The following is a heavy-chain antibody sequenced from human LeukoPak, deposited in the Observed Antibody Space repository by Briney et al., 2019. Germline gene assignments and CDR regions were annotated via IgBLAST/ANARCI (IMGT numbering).Heavy chain of an antibody. Sequence: GASVKVSCKASGYTFTSYYMHWVRQAPGQGLEWMGIINPSGGSTSYAQKLQGRVTMTRDTSTSTVYMELSSLRSEDTAVYYCARVTYYYDSSGPDAFDIWGQGTMVTVSS. CDR2: INPSGGST. V-gene: IGHV1-46*01. D-gene: IGHD3-22*01. J-gene: IGHJ3*02. CDR1: GYTFTSYY. CDR3: ARVTYYYDSSGPDAFDI.